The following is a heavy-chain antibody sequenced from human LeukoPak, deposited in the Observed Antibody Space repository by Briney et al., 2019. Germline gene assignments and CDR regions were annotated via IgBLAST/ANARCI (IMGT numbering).Heavy chain of an antibody. J-gene: IGHJ4*02. CDR3: ARDLIGRYTSDY. Sequence: PGGSLRLSCAASGFXFSDYMHWVRQAPGKGLDWVALMSPDGNKKYYADSVKGRFTISRDNSKNTVDLQLNSLRAEDTAVYYCARDLIGRYTSDYCGQGTLVTVSS. V-gene: IGHV3-30-3*01. CDR2: MSPDGNKK. D-gene: IGHD3-10*01. CDR1: GFXFSDY.